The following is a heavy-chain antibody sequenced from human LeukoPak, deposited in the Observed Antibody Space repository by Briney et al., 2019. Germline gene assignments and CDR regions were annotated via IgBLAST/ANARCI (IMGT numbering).Heavy chain of an antibody. CDR3: AKATTWELLDY. Sequence: GGSLRLSCAASGFTFSSYWMSWVRQAPGKGLEWVANIKQDGSEKYYVDSVKGRFTISRDNAENSLYLQMNSLRAEDTALYYCAKATTWELLDYWGQGTLVTVSS. CDR1: GFTFSSYW. J-gene: IGHJ4*02. V-gene: IGHV3-7*03. CDR2: IKQDGSEK. D-gene: IGHD1-26*01.